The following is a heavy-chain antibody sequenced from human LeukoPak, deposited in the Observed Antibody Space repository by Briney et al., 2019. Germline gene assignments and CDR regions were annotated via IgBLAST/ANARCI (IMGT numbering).Heavy chain of an antibody. CDR3: VKGGCDSTSCHLDY. CDR2: ISSIGSSK. CDR1: GVTLSSYA. J-gene: IGHJ4*02. Sequence: GGSLRLSCSASGVTLSSYAMHWVRQAPGRGLEYDSAISSIGSSKYYADSMKGRFTISRDNSKNTVYLQMSSLRPEDTAVYYCVKGGCDSTSCHLDYWGQGTLVTVSS. V-gene: IGHV3-64*03. D-gene: IGHD2-2*01.